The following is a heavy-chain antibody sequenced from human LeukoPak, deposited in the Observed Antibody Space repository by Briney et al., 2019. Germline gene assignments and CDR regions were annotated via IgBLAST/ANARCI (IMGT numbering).Heavy chain of an antibody. V-gene: IGHV3-53*01. CDR1: GFTVSSRY. Sequence: GGSLRFSCAASGFTVSSRYMSWVPQAPGKGLEWVSIIHGDGSTYYADSVKGRFTISRDNSKNTLYLQMNSLRAEDTAVYYCARGESSDCTCIDYWGQGTLVSVSS. D-gene: IGHD2-21*02. CDR2: IHGDGST. CDR3: ARGESSDCTCIDY. J-gene: IGHJ4*02.